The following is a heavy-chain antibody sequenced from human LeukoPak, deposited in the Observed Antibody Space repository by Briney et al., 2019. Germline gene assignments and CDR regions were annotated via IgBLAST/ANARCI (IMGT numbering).Heavy chain of an antibody. Sequence: SETLSLTCTVSGGSISPYKWSWLRQPPGQGLEWIGWIYYTGTTSYNPSLKGRVTMSIDTFKNQFSLRLSSVTAADTAMYFCARWNVAYDAWGQATLVTVSS. D-gene: IGHD1-1*01. CDR2: IYYTGTT. J-gene: IGHJ5*02. V-gene: IGHV4-59*01. CDR3: ARWNVAYDA. CDR1: GGSISPYK.